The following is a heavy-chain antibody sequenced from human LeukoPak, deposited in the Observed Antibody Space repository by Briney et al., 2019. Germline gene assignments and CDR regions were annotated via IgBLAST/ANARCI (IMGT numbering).Heavy chain of an antibody. CDR2: IYYSGST. J-gene: IGHJ4*02. Sequence: SETLSLTCTVSGGSISSSSYYWGWIRQPPGKGLEWIGSIYYSGSTYYNPSLKSRVTISVDTSKNQFSLKLSSVTAADTAVYYCARHSVLLWFGEFHQPFFDYWGQGTLVTVSS. CDR3: ARHSVLLWFGEFHQPFFDY. V-gene: IGHV4-39*01. CDR1: GGSISSSSYY. D-gene: IGHD3-10*01.